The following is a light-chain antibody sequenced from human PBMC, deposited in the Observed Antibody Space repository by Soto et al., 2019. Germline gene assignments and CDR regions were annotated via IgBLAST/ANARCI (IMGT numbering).Light chain of an antibody. CDR1: QAVNTR. Sequence: TQSPSSLSASLGDRVTLSCRASQAVNTRLAWYQHRPGQAPRLLIYLASNRAAGVPARFSGSGSGTDFTLTISDVEPEDFAVYYCHQRQSWPRTFGQGTTVDI. CDR2: LAS. J-gene: IGKJ1*01. V-gene: IGKV3-11*01. CDR3: HQRQSWPRT.